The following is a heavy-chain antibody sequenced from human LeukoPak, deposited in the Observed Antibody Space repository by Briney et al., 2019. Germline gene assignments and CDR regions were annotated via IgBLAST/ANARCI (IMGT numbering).Heavy chain of an antibody. V-gene: IGHV3-33*01. CDR3: ARLGSGWSFDF. CDR1: GFTFGSYG. J-gene: IGHJ4*02. CDR2: IWYDGNNK. D-gene: IGHD6-19*01. Sequence: GRSLRLSCAASGFTFGSYGMHWVRQAPGKGLEWVAVIWYDGNNKYNADSVKGRFTISRDNSKNTLYLQMNSLRAEDTAVYYCARLGSGWSFDFWGQGTLVTVSS.